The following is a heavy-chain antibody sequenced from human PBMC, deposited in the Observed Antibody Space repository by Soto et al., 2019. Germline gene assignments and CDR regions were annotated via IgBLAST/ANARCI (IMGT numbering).Heavy chain of an antibody. CDR1: EFSVSDNY. CDR3: ARGGRQGPGSGYFDS. Sequence: GGSLRLSCVASEFSVSDNYMSWVRQAPGKRPEWVSVIYSHGDTFYTESVKGRFTISRDTSKNTLYLQMNSLRAEDTAMYYCARGGRQGPGSGYFDSWGQGSLVTVS. D-gene: IGHD3-10*01. V-gene: IGHV3-66*01. J-gene: IGHJ4*02. CDR2: IYSHGDT.